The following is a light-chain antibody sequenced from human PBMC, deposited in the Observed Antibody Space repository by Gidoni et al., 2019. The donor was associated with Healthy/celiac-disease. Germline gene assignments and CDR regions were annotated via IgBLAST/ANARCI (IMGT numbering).Light chain of an antibody. Sequence: AIHMTQSPSSLSASVGDRVTITCRASQGIRNDLGWYQQKPGKAPKLLIYAASSLQSGVQSRFSGSGSGTDFTLTISSLQPEDFATYYCLQDYNYPWTFGQGTKVEIK. J-gene: IGKJ1*01. V-gene: IGKV1-6*01. CDR3: LQDYNYPWT. CDR1: QGIRND. CDR2: AAS.